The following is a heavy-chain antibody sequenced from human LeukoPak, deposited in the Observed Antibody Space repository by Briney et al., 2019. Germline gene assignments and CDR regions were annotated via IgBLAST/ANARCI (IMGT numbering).Heavy chain of an antibody. D-gene: IGHD3-3*01. CDR2: IYTSGSN. J-gene: IGHJ5*02. Sequence: SETLSLTCTVSGGSISSYYWSWLRQPAGKGLEWIGRIYTSGSNNYNPSLKSRVTMSVATSKNQFSLKLSSVTAADTAVYYCARETPITIFGVVIIGGYDNWFDPWGQGTLVTVSS. V-gene: IGHV4-4*07. CDR1: GGSISSYY. CDR3: ARETPITIFGVVIIGGYDNWFDP.